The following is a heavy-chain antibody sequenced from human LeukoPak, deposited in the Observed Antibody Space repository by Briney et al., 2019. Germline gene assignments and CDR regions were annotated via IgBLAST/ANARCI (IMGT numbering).Heavy chain of an antibody. Sequence: PSETLSLTCTVSGGSISSSSYYWGWIRQPPGKGLEWIGSIYYSGSTYYNPSLKSRVTISVDTSKNQFSLKLSSVTAADTAVYYCAREYYDILTGYSVYYYYYYMDVWGKGTTVTISS. V-gene: IGHV4-39*07. CDR1: GGSISSSSYY. CDR2: IYYSGST. J-gene: IGHJ6*03. D-gene: IGHD3-9*01. CDR3: AREYYDILTGYSVYYYYYYMDV.